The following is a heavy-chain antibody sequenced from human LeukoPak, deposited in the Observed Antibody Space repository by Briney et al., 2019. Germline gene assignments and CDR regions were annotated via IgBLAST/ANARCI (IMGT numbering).Heavy chain of an antibody. CDR3: VRDIYSADYGDN. CDR1: GFTFSSYW. Sequence: PGGSLRLSCAASGFTFSSYWMHWVRHAPGKGLVWVSRINSDGSSTNYADSVKGRFTISRDNAKNTLYLQMNSLRAEDTALYYCVRDIYSADYGDNWGQGTLVTVSS. CDR2: INSDGSST. D-gene: IGHD3-10*02. V-gene: IGHV3-74*01. J-gene: IGHJ4*02.